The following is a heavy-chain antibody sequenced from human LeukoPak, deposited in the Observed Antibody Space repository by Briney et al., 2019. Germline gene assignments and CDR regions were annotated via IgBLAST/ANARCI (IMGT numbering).Heavy chain of an antibody. CDR2: ISATTGTT. D-gene: IGHD4-17*01. Sequence: GGSLRLSCAASGFTFSSYAMSWIRQAPGKGLEWLSAISATTGTTFYADSVKGRFTISRDNSKNALYLQMNSLRAEDTAVYYCATKTSYGDRYFDYWGQGTLVTVSS. V-gene: IGHV3-23*01. J-gene: IGHJ4*02. CDR3: ATKTSYGDRYFDY. CDR1: GFTFSSYA.